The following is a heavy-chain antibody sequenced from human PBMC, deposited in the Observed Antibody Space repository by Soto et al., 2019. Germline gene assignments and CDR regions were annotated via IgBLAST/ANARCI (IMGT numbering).Heavy chain of an antibody. CDR3: ARGGYEGYCSGGSCYPSDS. J-gene: IGHJ4*02. D-gene: IGHD2-15*01. CDR1: GGSFSGYY. V-gene: IGHV4-34*01. CDR2: INHSGST. Sequence: SETLSLTCAVYGGSFSGYYWSWIRQAPGKGLEWIGEINHSGSTNYNPYLKSRVTISVDPSKNQFSLKLSSVTAADTAVYYCARGGYEGYCSGGSCYPSDSWGKGPLVTVSS.